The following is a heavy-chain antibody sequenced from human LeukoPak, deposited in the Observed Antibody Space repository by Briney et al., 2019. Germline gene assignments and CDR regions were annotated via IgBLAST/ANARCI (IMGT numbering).Heavy chain of an antibody. Sequence: QPGGSLRLPCATSGFIFSHFGMHWVRQAPGKGLEWVAAIQSDGSQEYFADSVKGRSTISRDKSKNTLFLQMSGLRAEDTAVYYCAKGTAVTTFFDSWGQGALVAVSS. J-gene: IGHJ4*02. V-gene: IGHV3-30*02. CDR1: GFIFSHFG. D-gene: IGHD4-17*01. CDR3: AKGTAVTTFFDS. CDR2: IQSDGSQE.